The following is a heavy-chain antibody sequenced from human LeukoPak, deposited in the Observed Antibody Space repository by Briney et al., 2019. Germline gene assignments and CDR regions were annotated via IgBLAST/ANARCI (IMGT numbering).Heavy chain of an antibody. D-gene: IGHD5-18*01. V-gene: IGHV3-33*01. Sequence: GGSLRLSCAASGFTFSSYGMHWARQAPGKGLEWVAVIWYDGSNKYYADSVKGRFTISRDNSKNTLYLQMNSLRAEDTAVYYCARDVGYSYGHYDYYYGMDVWGQGTTVTVSS. CDR2: IWYDGSNK. CDR1: GFTFSSYG. CDR3: ARDVGYSYGHYDYYYGMDV. J-gene: IGHJ6*02.